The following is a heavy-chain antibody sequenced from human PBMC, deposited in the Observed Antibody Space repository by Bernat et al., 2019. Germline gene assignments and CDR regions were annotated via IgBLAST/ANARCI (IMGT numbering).Heavy chain of an antibody. J-gene: IGHJ4*02. CDR2: IKSKTDGGTT. CDR3: TTDLVGAILYYFDY. Sequence: EVQLLESGGGLVKPGGSLRLSCAASGFTFSNAWMNWVRQAPGKGLEWVGRIKSKTDGGTTDYAAPVKGRFTISRDDSKNTLYLQMNSLKTEDTVVYYCTTDLVGAILYYFDYWGQGTLVTVSS. D-gene: IGHD1-26*01. V-gene: IGHV3-15*07. CDR1: GFTFSNAW.